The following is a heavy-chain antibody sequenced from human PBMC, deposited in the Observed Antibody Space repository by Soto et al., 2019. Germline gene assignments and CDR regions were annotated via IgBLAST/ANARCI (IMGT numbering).Heavy chain of an antibody. CDR3: ATYSSPFDY. Sequence: PGVSLRLSCAASEFSFSSYALNWVRQAPGKGLEWVSAISATGTTTYYADSVKGRFTISRDNSKRTLFLQMDSLSPEDTAVYYCATYSSPFDYWGQGNLVTV. V-gene: IGHV3-23*01. J-gene: IGHJ4*02. CDR1: EFSFSSYA. CDR2: ISATGTTT. D-gene: IGHD6-13*01.